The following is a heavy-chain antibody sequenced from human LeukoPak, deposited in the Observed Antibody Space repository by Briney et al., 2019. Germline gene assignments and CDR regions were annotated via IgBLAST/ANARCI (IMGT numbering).Heavy chain of an antibody. CDR1: GGSISSGDYY. CDR2: IYYSGST. V-gene: IGHV4-30-4*01. D-gene: IGHD3-22*01. J-gene: IGHJ4*02. CDR3: ARGGMSSGYYDY. Sequence: SQTLSLTCAVSGGSISSGDYYWSWIRQPPGKGLEWIGYIYYSGSTYYNPSLKSRVTISVDTSKNQFSLKLSSVTAADTAVYYCARGGMSSGYYDYWGQGTLVTVSS.